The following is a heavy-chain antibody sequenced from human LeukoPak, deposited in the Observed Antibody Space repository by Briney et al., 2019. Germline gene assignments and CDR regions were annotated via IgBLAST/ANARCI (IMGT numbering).Heavy chain of an antibody. CDR3: XXXXYGDYGHPLGYMDV. Sequence: GASVKVSCKASGYTFTSYAMNWVRQAPGQGLEWMGWINTNTGNPTYAQGFTGRFVFSLDTSVSTAYLQISSLKAEDTAVYYCXXXXYGDYGHPLGYMDVWGKGTTVTVSS. CDR1: GYTFTSYA. CDR2: INTNTGNP. D-gene: IGHD4-17*01. J-gene: IGHJ6*03. V-gene: IGHV7-4-1*02.